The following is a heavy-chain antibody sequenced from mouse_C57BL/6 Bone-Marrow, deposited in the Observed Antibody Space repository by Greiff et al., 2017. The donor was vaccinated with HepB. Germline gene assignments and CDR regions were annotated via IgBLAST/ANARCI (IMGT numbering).Heavy chain of an antibody. D-gene: IGHD2-5*01. J-gene: IGHJ3*01. Sequence: QVQLQQSGAELVKPGASVKLSCKASGYTFTSYWMHWVKQRPGQGLEWIGMIHPNSGSTNYNEKFKSKATLTVDKSSSTAYMQLSSLTSEDSAVYYCARGAYYSNYAWFAYWGQGTLVTVSA. CDR2: IHPNSGST. CDR1: GYTFTSYW. V-gene: IGHV1-64*01. CDR3: ARGAYYSNYAWFAY.